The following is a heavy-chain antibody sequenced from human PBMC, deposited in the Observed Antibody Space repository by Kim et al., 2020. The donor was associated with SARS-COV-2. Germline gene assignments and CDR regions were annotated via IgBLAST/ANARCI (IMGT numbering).Heavy chain of an antibody. D-gene: IGHD4-4*01. CDR3: ARGPNYSPFDY. V-gene: IGHV3-48*03. Sequence: YADSWGGRLTTSRDNDKNPLFLQMNSLRAEDTAVYYCARGPNYSPFDYWGQGTLVTVSS. J-gene: IGHJ4*02.